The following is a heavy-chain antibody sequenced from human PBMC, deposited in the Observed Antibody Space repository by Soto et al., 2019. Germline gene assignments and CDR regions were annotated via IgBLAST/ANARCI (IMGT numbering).Heavy chain of an antibody. CDR3: ARRSGYSSNS. CDR1: GGSLSSSTW. V-gene: IGHV4-4*02. D-gene: IGHD5-18*01. J-gene: IGHJ5*01. Sequence: SETRSLTWAGSGGSLSSSTWRSWVRQPQGKKMEWIGEIYHSGSTNYNPSLKSRVIISVDKSKNQFSLKLSSVTAADTAVYNGARRSGYSSNSWRDATLVTV. CDR2: IYHSGST.